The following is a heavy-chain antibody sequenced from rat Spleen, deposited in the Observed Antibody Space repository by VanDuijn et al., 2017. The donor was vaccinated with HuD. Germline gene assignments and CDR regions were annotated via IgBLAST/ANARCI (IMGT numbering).Heavy chain of an antibody. CDR3: ARQDSIYWYFDF. Sequence: EVQLVESGGGLVQPGRSMKLSCAALGFTFSNYYMAWVRQAPTKGLEWVASISTSGGSTYYRDSVKGRFTVSRDNAKSTLYLQMDSLRSEDTATYYCARQDSIYWYFDFWGPGTMVTVSS. D-gene: IGHD1-8*01. CDR2: ISTSGGST. CDR1: GFTFSNYY. J-gene: IGHJ1*01. V-gene: IGHV5-25*01.